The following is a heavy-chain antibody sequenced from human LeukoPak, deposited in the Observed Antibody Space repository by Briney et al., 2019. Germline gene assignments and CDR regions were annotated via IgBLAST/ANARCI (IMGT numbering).Heavy chain of an antibody. CDR1: GYTFTSYG. D-gene: IGHD6-19*01. Sequence: ASVKVSCKASGYTFTSYGISWVRQAPVQGLEWMGWISAYNGNTNYAQKLQGRVTMTTDTSTSTAYMELRSLRSDDTAVYYCARDQWLGDAFDIWGQGTMVTVSS. J-gene: IGHJ3*02. V-gene: IGHV1-18*01. CDR2: ISAYNGNT. CDR3: ARDQWLGDAFDI.